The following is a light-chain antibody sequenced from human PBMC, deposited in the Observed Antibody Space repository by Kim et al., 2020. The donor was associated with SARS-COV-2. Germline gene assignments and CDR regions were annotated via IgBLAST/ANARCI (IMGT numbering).Light chain of an antibody. J-gene: IGLJ3*02. V-gene: IGLV3-25*02. CDR3: QSADSSGTYWV. Sequence: SYELTQPPSVSVSPGQTARLTCSANALPNQYAYWYQQRPGQAPVLVICKDSERPSGVPERFSGSSSGTTVTLTISGAPAEEEAEYYCQSADSSGTYWVFGGGTQLTVL. CDR2: KDS. CDR1: ALPNQY.